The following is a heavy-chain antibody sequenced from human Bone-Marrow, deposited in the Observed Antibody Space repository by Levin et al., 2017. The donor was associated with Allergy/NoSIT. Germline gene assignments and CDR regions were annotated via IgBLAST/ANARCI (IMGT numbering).Heavy chain of an antibody. J-gene: IGHJ5*02. V-gene: IGHV4-39*01. CDR2: IYYSGST. CDR3: ARHPQPHLYGKFDP. D-gene: IGHD2-2*02. Sequence: SETLSLTCTVSGGSISSSSYYWGWIRQPPGKGLEWIGSIYYSGSTYYNPSLKSRVTISVDTSKNQFSLKLSSVTAADTAVYYGARHPQPHLYGKFDPWGQGTLVTVSS. CDR1: GGSISSSSYY.